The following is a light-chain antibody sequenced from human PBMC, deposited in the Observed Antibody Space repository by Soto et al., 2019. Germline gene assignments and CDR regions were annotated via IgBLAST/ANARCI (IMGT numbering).Light chain of an antibody. CDR3: CSYAGSSVL. CDR1: SSDVGNYNL. CDR2: EVN. J-gene: IGLJ2*01. Sequence: QSVLTQPASVSGSPGQSITISCTGSSSDVGNYNLVSWYQHHPGKAPKLFIYEVNKRPSGVSARFSASKSGNTASLTISGLQAEDEADYYCCSYAGSSVLFGGGTKLTVL. V-gene: IGLV2-23*02.